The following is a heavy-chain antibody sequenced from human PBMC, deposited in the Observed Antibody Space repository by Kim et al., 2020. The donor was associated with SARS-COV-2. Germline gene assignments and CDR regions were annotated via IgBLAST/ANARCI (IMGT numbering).Heavy chain of an antibody. CDR1: GFTFSIYA. V-gene: IGHV3-64D*09. CDR2: ISSNGGST. J-gene: IGHJ3*02. D-gene: IGHD2-2*01. Sequence: GGSLRLSCSASGFTFSIYAMHWVRQAPGKGLEYVSAISSNGGSTYYADSVKGRFTISRDNSKNTLYLQMSSLRTEDTAVYYCVKGLVYCSSTSCHDAFETSGQGRMVTVSS. CDR3: VKGLVYCSSTSCHDAFET.